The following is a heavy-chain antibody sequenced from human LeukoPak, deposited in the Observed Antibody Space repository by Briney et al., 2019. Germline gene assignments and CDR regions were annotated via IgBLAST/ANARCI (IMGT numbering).Heavy chain of an antibody. CDR1: GGTFSSYA. Sequence: GASVKVSCKASGGTFSSYAISWVRQAPGQGLEWMGGIIPIFDIANYAQKFQDRVAITADKSTSTAYMELSSLRSEDTAVYYCARSGIMVRGIIDTFDIWGQGTMVTVSS. D-gene: IGHD3-10*01. J-gene: IGHJ3*02. CDR2: IIPIFDIA. V-gene: IGHV1-69*10. CDR3: ARSGIMVRGIIDTFDI.